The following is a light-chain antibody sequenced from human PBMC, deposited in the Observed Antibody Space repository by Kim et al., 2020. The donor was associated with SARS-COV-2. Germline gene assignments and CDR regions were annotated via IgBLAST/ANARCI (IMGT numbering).Light chain of an antibody. V-gene: IGLV3-1*01. CDR3: QAWDSSTYV. CDR1: KLGDKY. J-gene: IGLJ1*01. CDR2: QDN. Sequence: SYELTQPPSVSVFPGQTASITCPGDKLGDKYASWYQQKSGQSPVLVIYQDNKRPSGIPERFSGSNSGNTATLTISGTQAMDEADYYCQAWDSSTYVFGPG.